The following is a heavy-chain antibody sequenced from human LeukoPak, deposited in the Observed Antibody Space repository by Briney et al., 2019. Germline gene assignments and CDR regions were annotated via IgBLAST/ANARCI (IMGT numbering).Heavy chain of an antibody. Sequence: SETLSLTCTVSGYSISSGYYWGWIGQPPGKGLEWIGSIYHSGSTYYNPSLKSRVTISVDTSKNQFSLKLSSVTAVDTAVYYCASLMVWFGEFPIDYWGQGTLVTVSS. D-gene: IGHD3-10*01. CDR2: IYHSGST. J-gene: IGHJ4*02. V-gene: IGHV4-38-2*02. CDR1: GYSISSGYY. CDR3: ASLMVWFGEFPIDY.